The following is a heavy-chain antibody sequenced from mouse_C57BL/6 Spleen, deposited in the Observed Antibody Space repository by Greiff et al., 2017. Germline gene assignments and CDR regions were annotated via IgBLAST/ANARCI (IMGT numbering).Heavy chain of an antibody. CDR2: IYPRSGNT. CDR1: GYTFTSYG. J-gene: IGHJ4*01. Sequence: VMLVESGAELARPGASVKLSCKASGYTFTSYGISWVKQRTGQGLEWIGEIYPRSGNTYYNEKFKGKATLTADKSSSTAYMELRSLTSEDSAVYFCAVYSNYYAMDYWGQGTSVTVSS. D-gene: IGHD2-5*01. CDR3: AVYSNYYAMDY. V-gene: IGHV1-81*01.